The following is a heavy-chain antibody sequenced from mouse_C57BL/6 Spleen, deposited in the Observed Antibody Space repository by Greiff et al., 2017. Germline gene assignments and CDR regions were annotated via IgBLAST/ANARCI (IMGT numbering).Heavy chain of an antibody. D-gene: IGHD1-1*01. J-gene: IGHJ4*01. CDR3: ARGLLLRSSMDY. CDR2: IYPGSGST. V-gene: IGHV1-55*01. Sequence: VQLQQPGAELVKPWASVKMSCKASGYTFTSYWITWVKQRPGQGLEWIGDIYPGSGSTNYNEKFKSKATLTVDTSSSTAYMQLSSLTSEDSAVYYCARGLLLRSSMDYWGQGTSVTVSS. CDR1: GYTFTSYW.